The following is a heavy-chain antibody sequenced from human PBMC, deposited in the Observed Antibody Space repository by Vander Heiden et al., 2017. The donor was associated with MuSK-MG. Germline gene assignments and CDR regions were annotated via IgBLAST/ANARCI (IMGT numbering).Heavy chain of an antibody. V-gene: IGHV3-23*01. CDR3: AKNNVDSSGWTHWYFDL. J-gene: IGHJ2*01. Sequence: EVQLLESGGGLVQPGGSLRLSCAASGFTFSSYAMSWVRPAPGKGLEWVSGVRGSGGSTYYADPVKGRFTISRDNSKNTLYLQMNSLRAEDAAVYYCAKNNVDSSGWTHWYFDLWGRGTLVTVSS. CDR1: GFTFSSYA. CDR2: VRGSGGST. D-gene: IGHD6-19*01.